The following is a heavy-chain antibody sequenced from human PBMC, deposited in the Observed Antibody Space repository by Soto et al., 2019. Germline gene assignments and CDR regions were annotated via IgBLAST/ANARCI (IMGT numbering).Heavy chain of an antibody. CDR3: AKNRGIIMIVES. D-gene: IGHD3-22*01. V-gene: IGHV3-23*01. J-gene: IGHJ4*02. CDR1: GFSFSSYE. Sequence: LRLSCAASGFSFSSYEMNWVRQAPGKGLEWVSAISDGGDTTYYADSVKGRFTISRDNSKNTLYLQMDSLRAEDTAVYYCAKNRGIIMIVESWDQGTLVTVSS. CDR2: ISDGGDTT.